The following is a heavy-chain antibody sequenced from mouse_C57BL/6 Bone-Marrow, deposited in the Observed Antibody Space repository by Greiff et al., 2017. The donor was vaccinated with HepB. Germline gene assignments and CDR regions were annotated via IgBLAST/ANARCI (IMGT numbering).Heavy chain of an antibody. CDR3: IDGYDDAMDY. D-gene: IGHD2-2*01. CDR1: GFNIKDDY. V-gene: IGHV14-4*01. Sequence: EVQLKESGAELVRPGASVKLSCTASGFNIKDDYMHWVKQRPEQGLEWIGWIDPENGDTEYASKFQGKATITADTSSNTAYLQLSSLTSEDTAVYYCIDGYDDAMDYWGQGTSVTVSS. J-gene: IGHJ4*01. CDR2: IDPENGDT.